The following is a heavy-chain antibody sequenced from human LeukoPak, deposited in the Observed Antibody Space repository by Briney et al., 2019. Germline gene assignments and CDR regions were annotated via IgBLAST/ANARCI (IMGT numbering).Heavy chain of an antibody. CDR1: GFTFGDYA. D-gene: IGHD2-2*01. Sequence: GGSLRLSCTGSGFTFGDYAMSWVRQAPGKGLEWVAFIRSKAYGGTPEYAASVKGRFTISRDDSKNIAYEQMNSLRTEDTAVHYCTRTPSAAAPFDYWGQGSLVTVSS. J-gene: IGHJ4*02. CDR3: TRTPSAAAPFDY. CDR2: IRSKAYGGTP. V-gene: IGHV3-49*04.